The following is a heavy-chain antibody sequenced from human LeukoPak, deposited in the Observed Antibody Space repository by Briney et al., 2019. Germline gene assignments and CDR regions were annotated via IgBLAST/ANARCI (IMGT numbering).Heavy chain of an antibody. Sequence: GRSLRLSCAASGITFSSYGMHWVRQAPGKGPEWVAVIWYDGSNKYYADSVKGRFTISRDNSKNTLYLQMNSLRAEDTAVYYCARDMGSGSPGPLDYWGQGTLVTVSS. CDR3: ARDMGSGSPGPLDY. D-gene: IGHD1-26*01. CDR1: GITFSSYG. V-gene: IGHV3-33*01. J-gene: IGHJ4*02. CDR2: IWYDGSNK.